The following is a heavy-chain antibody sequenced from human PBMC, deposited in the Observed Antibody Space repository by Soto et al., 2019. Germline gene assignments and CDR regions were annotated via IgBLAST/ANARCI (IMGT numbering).Heavy chain of an antibody. CDR2: INQDGTEK. J-gene: IGHJ6*02. CDR1: GFTFSSYW. CDR3: VRDAYGYGPPMGMDV. V-gene: IGHV3-7*01. D-gene: IGHD4-17*01. Sequence: EVQLVESGGGLVQPGGSLRLSCAASGFTFSSYWMSWVRQAPGKGLEWVANINQDGTEKYYVDSVKGRFTISRDNAKNSLYLQVDSLRAEDTAVYYCVRDAYGYGPPMGMDVWGQGTTVTVSS.